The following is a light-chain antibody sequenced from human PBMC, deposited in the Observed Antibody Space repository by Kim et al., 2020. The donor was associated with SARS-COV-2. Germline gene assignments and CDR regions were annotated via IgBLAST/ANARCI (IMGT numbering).Light chain of an antibody. CDR1: QSISSW. CDR3: QQFTS. CDR2: KAS. Sequence: PSTLSASVGDTVTITCLASQSISSWMAWYQQKPGKAPKLLLYKASTLQSGVPSRFSGSESGTEFTLTISSLQPDDFATYYCQQFTSFGQGTKLEI. J-gene: IGKJ2*01. V-gene: IGKV1-5*03.